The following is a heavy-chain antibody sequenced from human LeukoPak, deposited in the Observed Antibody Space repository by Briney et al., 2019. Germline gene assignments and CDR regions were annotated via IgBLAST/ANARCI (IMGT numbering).Heavy chain of an antibody. J-gene: IGHJ4*02. D-gene: IGHD5-18*01. CDR3: ARLPTAMVSLVGY. Sequence: GGSLRLSCAASGFTFSSYAMHWVRQAPGKGLEWVAVISYDGSNKYYADSVKGRFTISRDNSKNTLYLQMNSLRAEDTAVYYCARLPTAMVSLVGYWGQGTLVTVSS. V-gene: IGHV3-30-3*01. CDR2: ISYDGSNK. CDR1: GFTFSSYA.